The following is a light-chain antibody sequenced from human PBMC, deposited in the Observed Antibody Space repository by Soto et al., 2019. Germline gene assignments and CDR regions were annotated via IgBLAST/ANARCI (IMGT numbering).Light chain of an antibody. CDR2: AAS. CDR1: NGIRND. Sequence: AIQMTQSPSSLSASVLYRFAITCRAINGIRNDLGWYQKKPGKAPKLLIYAASSLQSGVPSSFSGSGYGTDFTLTISSLQPEDFATYYSLQDYNXPFTCGGRTKV. J-gene: IGKJ4*01. CDR3: LQDYNXPFT. V-gene: IGKV1-6*01.